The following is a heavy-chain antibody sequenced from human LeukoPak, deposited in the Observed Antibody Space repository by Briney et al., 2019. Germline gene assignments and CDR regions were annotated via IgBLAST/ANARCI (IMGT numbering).Heavy chain of an antibody. CDR3: ARGPYDGTYSSAS. D-gene: IGHD1-26*01. CDR1: GGSFSNYA. J-gene: IGHJ5*02. CDR2: IIPMRDIT. Sequence: GASVTVSCKTSGGSFSNYAITWVRQAPGQGLEWMGRIIPMRDITNYAQNFQDRVTITADKSTTTVYMEVNSLISEDMDVYFCARGPYDGTYSSASWGKGTLVPVPS. V-gene: IGHV1-69*04.